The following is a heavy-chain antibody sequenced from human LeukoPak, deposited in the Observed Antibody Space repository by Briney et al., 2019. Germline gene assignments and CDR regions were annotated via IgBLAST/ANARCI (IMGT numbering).Heavy chain of an antibody. V-gene: IGHV3-23*01. CDR1: GVTFSTIY. J-gene: IGHJ4*02. CDR2: FTGGDGSA. CDR3: AKEGFDY. Sequence: GGSLRLSCATSGVTFSTIYMSWVRQAPGKGLEWVSTFTGGDGSAYYADSVKGRFTISRDNSKNTLYLQMNSLRAEDTALYYCAKEGFDYWGQGTLVTVSS.